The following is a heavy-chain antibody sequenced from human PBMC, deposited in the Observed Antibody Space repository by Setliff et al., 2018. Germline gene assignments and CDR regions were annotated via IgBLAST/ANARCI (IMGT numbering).Heavy chain of an antibody. D-gene: IGHD2-21*02. CDR1: GFTFSRYW. CDR3: ARNWVTAQHYYYGMDV. V-gene: IGHV3-66*01. Sequence: PGGSLRLSCVVSGFTFSRYWMSWVRQAPGKGPEYVSIIYTDGTTYYTDSVKGRFTISRDNSKSTLYLQMDSLRAEDTAIYYCARNWVTAQHYYYGMDVWGQGTAVTVSS. J-gene: IGHJ6*02. CDR2: IYTDGTT.